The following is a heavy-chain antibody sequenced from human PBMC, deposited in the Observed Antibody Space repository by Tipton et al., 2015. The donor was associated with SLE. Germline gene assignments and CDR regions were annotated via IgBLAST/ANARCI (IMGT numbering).Heavy chain of an antibody. CDR1: GFTFRNYA. CDR3: VRWWGTGFYYFDY. V-gene: IGHV3-23*03. CDR2: IYTAGSTT. J-gene: IGHJ4*02. D-gene: IGHD1-1*01. Sequence: SLRLSCVVTGFTFRNYAMSWVRQAPGKGLEWVSVIYTAGSTTYFADSVKGRFTISRDNSKSTLYLDMDSLRVDDTAVYYCVRWWGTGFYYFDYWGQGTLLTVSS.